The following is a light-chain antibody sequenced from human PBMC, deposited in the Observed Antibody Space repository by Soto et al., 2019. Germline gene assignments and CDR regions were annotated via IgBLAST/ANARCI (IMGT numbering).Light chain of an antibody. CDR3: QQYGSSPLFT. CDR1: QSVSSSY. Sequence: EIVLTQSPGTLSLTPGERATLSCMASQSVSSSYLAWYQQKPGQAPRLLIYGASSRATGIPDRFSGSRSGTDFTLTISRLEPEDFAVYYCQQYGSSPLFTFGPGTKVDIK. J-gene: IGKJ3*01. CDR2: GAS. V-gene: IGKV3-20*01.